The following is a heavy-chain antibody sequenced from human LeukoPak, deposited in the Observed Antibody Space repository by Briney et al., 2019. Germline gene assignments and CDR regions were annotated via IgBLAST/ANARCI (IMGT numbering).Heavy chain of an antibody. CDR1: GFTFSSYG. CDR3: AKGSMDGWLVTYRYFEN. V-gene: IGHV3-30*02. CDR2: IRYDGSNK. D-gene: IGHD6-19*01. J-gene: IGHJ4*02. Sequence: GGSLRLSCAASGFTFSSYGMHWVRQAPGKGLEWVAFIRYDGSNKYYADSVKGRFTISRDNSKNTLYLQMNSLRDDDTAVYHCAKGSMDGWLVTYRYFENWGQGTLVTVSP.